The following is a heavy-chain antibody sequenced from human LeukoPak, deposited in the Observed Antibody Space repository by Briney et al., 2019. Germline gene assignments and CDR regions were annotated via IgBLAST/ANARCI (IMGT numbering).Heavy chain of an antibody. V-gene: IGHV4-59*11. D-gene: IGHD1-1*01. CDR2: ISNSGST. CDR3: VRDALEAYYSYYYMDV. CDR1: GVAIISHH. Sequence: SEILSLTCSVSGVAIISHHWSWIRQPPGKGLEWIGYISNSGSTDYHPSLRSRVTISITTSKSQFSMNLSSVTAADSAVYYCVRDALEAYYSYYYMDVWGRGTTVTVSS. J-gene: IGHJ6*03.